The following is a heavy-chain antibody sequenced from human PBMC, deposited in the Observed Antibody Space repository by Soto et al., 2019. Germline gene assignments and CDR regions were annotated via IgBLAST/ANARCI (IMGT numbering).Heavy chain of an antibody. J-gene: IGHJ6*02. D-gene: IGHD6-13*01. V-gene: IGHV3-33*01. CDR2: IWYDGSNK. CDR3: ARDRSISLDGMDV. CDR1: GFTFSRYG. Sequence: GGSLRLSCAASGFTFSRYGMHWVRQAPDKGLEWVAVIWYDGSNKYYADSVKGRFTISRDNSKNTLYLQVNSLRAEDTAVYYCARDRSISLDGMDVWGQGTTVTVSS.